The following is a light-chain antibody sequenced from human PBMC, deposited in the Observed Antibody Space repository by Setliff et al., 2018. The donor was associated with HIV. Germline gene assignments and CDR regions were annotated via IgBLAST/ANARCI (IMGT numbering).Light chain of an antibody. CDR1: NSDIGSHDY. J-gene: IGLJ1*01. V-gene: IGLV2-14*03. Sequence: ALAQPASVSGSPGQSITISCSGTNSDIGSHDYVSWYQQHPGKAPKLIIFSVTYRPSGVSDRFSGSKSGNTASLTISGLQPEDEADYYCASHRDTNTLEVVGTGTKATVL. CDR2: SVT. CDR3: ASHRDTNTLEV.